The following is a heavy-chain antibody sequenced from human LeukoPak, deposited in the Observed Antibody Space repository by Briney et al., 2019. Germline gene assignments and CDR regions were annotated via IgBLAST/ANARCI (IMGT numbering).Heavy chain of an antibody. D-gene: IGHD1-14*01. V-gene: IGHV3-74*01. CDR2: INGDGSST. Sequence: GGSLRLSCAVSGFSFTNFWMSWVRQAPGKGLVWLSRINGDGSSTSYADSVKGRFTISRDNAKNTLYLQVNSLRAEDTAVYYCAKNEGTKYGCFDQWGQGTLVTVSS. CDR1: GFSFTNFW. J-gene: IGHJ4*02. CDR3: AKNEGTKYGCFDQ.